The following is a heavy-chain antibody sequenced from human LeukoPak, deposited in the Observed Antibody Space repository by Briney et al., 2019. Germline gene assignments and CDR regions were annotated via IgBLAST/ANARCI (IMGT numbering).Heavy chain of an antibody. J-gene: IGHJ5*02. D-gene: IGHD1-26*01. V-gene: IGHV4-59*08. CDR2: IYYSGST. Sequence: SETLSLTCTVSGGSISRYYWSWIRQPPGKGLEWIGYIYYSGSTNYNPSLKSRVTISVDTSKNQFSLKLSSVTAADTAVYYCASCIVGATSWLDPWGQGTLVTVSS. CDR1: GGSISRYY. CDR3: ASCIVGATSWLDP.